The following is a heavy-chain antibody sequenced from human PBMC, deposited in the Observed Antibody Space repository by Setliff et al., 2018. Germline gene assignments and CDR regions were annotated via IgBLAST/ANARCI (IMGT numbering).Heavy chain of an antibody. J-gene: IGHJ5*02. V-gene: IGHV4-61*09. D-gene: IGHD6-19*01. Sequence: SETLSLTCTVSGGSISGGTYSWTWIRQPAGKGLEWIGHWYTSGITNYNPSLKSQVTISVDTSKNQFSLKLTSVTAADTAIYYCARDTSSDWAVWFDPWSRGIMVTVSS. CDR3: ARDTSSDWAVWFDP. CDR1: GGSISGGTYS. CDR2: WYTSGIT.